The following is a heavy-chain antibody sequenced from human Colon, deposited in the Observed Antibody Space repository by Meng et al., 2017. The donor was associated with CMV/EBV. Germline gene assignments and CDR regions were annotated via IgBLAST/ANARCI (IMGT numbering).Heavy chain of an antibody. V-gene: IGHV3-7*01. Sequence: GGSLRLSCAASGFTFSSYAMSWVRQAPGRGLEWVANINEDGSETTYVQSMKGRLTISRDNTKNALYLQMNSLRAEDTAVYYCARRFEYSSSYGVDVWGQGTTVTVSS. J-gene: IGHJ6*02. D-gene: IGHD6-13*01. CDR3: ARRFEYSSSYGVDV. CDR2: INEDGSET. CDR1: GFTFSSYA.